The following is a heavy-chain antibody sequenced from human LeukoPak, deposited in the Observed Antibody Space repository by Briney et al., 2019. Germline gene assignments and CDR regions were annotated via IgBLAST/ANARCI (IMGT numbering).Heavy chain of an antibody. Sequence: GGSLRLSCAASGFTFSSYGMHWVRQAPGKGLEWVAFIRYDGTTKYYADSVKGRFTISRDNSKNTLYLQMNSLRAEDTAMYYCVKDLFRSTYYFDYWGQGILVTVSS. J-gene: IGHJ4*02. CDR2: IRYDGTTK. D-gene: IGHD2-2*01. V-gene: IGHV3-30*02. CDR1: GFTFSSYG. CDR3: VKDLFRSTYYFDY.